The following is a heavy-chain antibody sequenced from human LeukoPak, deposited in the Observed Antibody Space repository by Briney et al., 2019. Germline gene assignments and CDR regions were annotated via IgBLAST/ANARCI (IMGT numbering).Heavy chain of an antibody. J-gene: IGHJ6*03. V-gene: IGHV1-46*01. CDR3: ARGGYYYDSSGYFPQMNYYYYMDV. D-gene: IGHD3-22*01. CDR1: GYTFTRYY. CDR2: INPSGGST. Sequence: ASVKVSCRASGYTFTRYYMHWVRQAPGQGLEWMGIINPSGGSTTYAQKFQGRVTMTRDTSTSTVYMELSSLRSEDTAVYYCARGGYYYDSSGYFPQMNYYYYMDVWGKGTTATISS.